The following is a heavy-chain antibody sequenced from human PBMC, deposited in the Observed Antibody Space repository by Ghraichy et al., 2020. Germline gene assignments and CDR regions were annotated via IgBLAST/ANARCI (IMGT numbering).Heavy chain of an antibody. CDR1: GFTFSNFG. V-gene: IGHV3-30*02. J-gene: IGHJ4*02. CDR2: IRYHGNEK. Sequence: GGPLRISCAASGFTFSNFGFHWVRQAAGKGPEWVAFIRYHGNEKNYADSVKGRFTISRDNSKDTVYLQMTSLRVEDTAMYYCARNDYHLDSWGQGTLVTVSS. CDR3: ARNDYHLDS. D-gene: IGHD4-11*01.